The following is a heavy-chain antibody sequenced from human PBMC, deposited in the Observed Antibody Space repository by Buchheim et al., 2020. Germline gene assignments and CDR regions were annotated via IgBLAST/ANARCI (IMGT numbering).Heavy chain of an antibody. CDR1: GYTFTGYY. J-gene: IGHJ4*02. D-gene: IGHD3-16*02. CDR3: ARETGDDYVWGSYRYMVY. CDR2: INPNSGGT. Sequence: QVQLVQSGAEVKKPGASVKVSCKASGYTFTGYYMHWVRQAPGQGLEWMGWINPNSGGTNYAQKFQGRVTMTRDTSISTAYMGLSRLRSDDTAGYYCARETGDDYVWGSYRYMVYWGQGTL. V-gene: IGHV1-2*02.